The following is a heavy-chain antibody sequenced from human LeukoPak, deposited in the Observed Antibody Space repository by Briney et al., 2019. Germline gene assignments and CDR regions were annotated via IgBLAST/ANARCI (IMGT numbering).Heavy chain of an antibody. V-gene: IGHV4-59*01. Sequence: PSETLSLTCTVSGGSISSYYWSWIRQPPGKGLEWIGYIYYSGSTNYNPSLKSRVTISVDTSKNQLSLKLSSVTAADTAVYYCARANYYGSGSYDYFDYWGQGTLVTVSS. CDR2: IYYSGST. J-gene: IGHJ4*02. CDR1: GGSISSYY. D-gene: IGHD3-10*01. CDR3: ARANYYGSGSYDYFDY.